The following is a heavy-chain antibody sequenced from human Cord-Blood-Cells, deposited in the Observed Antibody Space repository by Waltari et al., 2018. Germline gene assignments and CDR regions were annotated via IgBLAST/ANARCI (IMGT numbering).Heavy chain of an antibody. V-gene: IGHV3-33*01. D-gene: IGHD6-13*01. CDR2: IWYDGSNK. Sequence: QVPLVESGVGVVQPGGSLRLSCAASGLTSSTYGLHWLRQAPGKGLEGVAVIWYDGSNKYNAASVKGRFTISKDNSKNTLYLQMNSLRAEDTAVYYCARSSWYWYFDLWGRGTLVTVSS. CDR3: ARSSWYWYFDL. CDR1: GLTSSTYG. J-gene: IGHJ2*01.